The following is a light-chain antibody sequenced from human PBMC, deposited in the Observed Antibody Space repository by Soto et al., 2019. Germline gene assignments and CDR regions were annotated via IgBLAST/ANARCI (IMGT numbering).Light chain of an antibody. CDR1: TRDVGTYNR. J-gene: IGLJ3*02. CDR2: EVI. V-gene: IGLV2-18*02. Sequence: QSALTQPPSVYGSPGQSVTISCTGTTRDVGTYNRVSWYQQSPGTAPKLMIYEVINRPSGVPDRFSGSQSGNTASLTISGLQAEDEADYYCGSYTTSNTGVFGGGTKLTVL. CDR3: GSYTTSNTGV.